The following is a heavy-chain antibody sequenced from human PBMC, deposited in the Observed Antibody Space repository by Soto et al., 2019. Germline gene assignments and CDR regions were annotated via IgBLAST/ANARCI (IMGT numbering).Heavy chain of an antibody. J-gene: IGHJ4*02. V-gene: IGHV1-69*01. D-gene: IGHD1-7*01. CDR2: ISPIFGTA. Sequence: QVQLVQSGAEVKKPGSSVKVSCKASGGTFSSYAISWVRQAPGQGLEWMGGISPIFGTANYAQKFQGRVTITADESTSTAYMELISLRSEDTAVYYCARLLTGTTGIDYWGQGTLVTVSS. CDR1: GGTFSSYA. CDR3: ARLLTGTTGIDY.